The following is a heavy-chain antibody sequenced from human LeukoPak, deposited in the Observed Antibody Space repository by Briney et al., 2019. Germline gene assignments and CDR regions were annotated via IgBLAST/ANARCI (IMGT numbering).Heavy chain of an antibody. CDR1: GGSISSYY. CDR3: ARVTGYMIEDYFDY. J-gene: IGHJ4*02. Sequence: SETLSLTCSVSGGSISSYYWSWIRRPPGKGLEWIGYIYYSGSTNYNPSLKSRVTISVDTSKNQFSLKLSSVTAADTAVYYCARVTGYMIEDYFDYWGQGTLVTVSS. D-gene: IGHD3-22*01. CDR2: IYYSGST. V-gene: IGHV4-59*01.